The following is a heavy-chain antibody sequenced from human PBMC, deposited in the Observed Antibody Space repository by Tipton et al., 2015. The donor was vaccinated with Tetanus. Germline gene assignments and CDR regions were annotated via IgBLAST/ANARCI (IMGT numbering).Heavy chain of an antibody. Sequence: SLRLSCAASGFTFSSYWMSWVRQAPGKGLEWVANIKQDGSEKYYVDSVKGRFTISRDNAKNSLYLQMNSLRAEDTAVYHCARGPGSYRVTYYFDYWGQGTLVTVSS. CDR3: ARGPGSYRVTYYFDY. D-gene: IGHD3-10*01. J-gene: IGHJ4*02. CDR1: GFTFSSYW. V-gene: IGHV3-7*04. CDR2: IKQDGSEK.